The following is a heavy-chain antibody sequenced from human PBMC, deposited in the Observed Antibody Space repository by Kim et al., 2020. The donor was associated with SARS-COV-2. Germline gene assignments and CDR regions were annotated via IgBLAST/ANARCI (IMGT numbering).Heavy chain of an antibody. V-gene: IGHV4-39*01. Sequence: SETLSLTCTVSGGSISSSSYYWGWIRQPPGKGLEWIGSIYYSGSTYYNPSLTSRVTISVDTSKNQFSLKLSPVTAARTAVYYWARPNTVVGGFVYWGQGTLVSVSS. CDR2: IYYSGST. J-gene: IGHJ4*02. D-gene: IGHD3-3*01. CDR3: ARPNTVVGGFVY. CDR1: GGSISSSSYY.